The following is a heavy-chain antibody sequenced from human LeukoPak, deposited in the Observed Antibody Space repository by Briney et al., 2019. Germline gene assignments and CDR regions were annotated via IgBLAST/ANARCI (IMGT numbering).Heavy chain of an antibody. CDR2: TYYRSKWYN. Sequence: SQTLSVTCVISGDSVSSNSAAWNWIRQSPSRGREWLGRTYYRSKWYNDYAVSVKGRITISADTSKNQFSLQLNSVTPEDTAVYYCARAISGLGDWGQGTLVTASS. D-gene: IGHD3-16*01. CDR3: ARAISGLGD. CDR1: GDSVSSNSAA. V-gene: IGHV6-1*01. J-gene: IGHJ4*02.